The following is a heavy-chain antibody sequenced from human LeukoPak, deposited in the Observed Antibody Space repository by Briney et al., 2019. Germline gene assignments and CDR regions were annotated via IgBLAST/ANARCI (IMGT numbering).Heavy chain of an antibody. D-gene: IGHD3-10*01. J-gene: IGHJ3*02. CDR1: GYTVTSYG. V-gene: IGHV1-18*01. CDR2: SSAYNGNT. CDR3: VYYGSGRDYAFDI. Sequence: ASVKVSCKASGYTVTSYGISWVRQAPGQRLEWMGWSSAYNGNTNYAQKLQGRVTMTTDTSTSTAYMELRSLGSDDTDVYYCVYYGSGRDYAFDIWGQGTMVTVSS.